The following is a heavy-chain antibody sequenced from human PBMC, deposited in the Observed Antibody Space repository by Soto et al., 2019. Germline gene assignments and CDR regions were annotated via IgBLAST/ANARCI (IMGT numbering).Heavy chain of an antibody. CDR1: GGSISSGGYY. J-gene: IGHJ5*02. V-gene: IGHV4-31*03. CDR3: ARGDCSGGSCYSGNWFDP. Sequence: KTSETLSLTCTVSGGSISSGGYYWSWIRQHPGKGLEWIGYIYYSGSTYYNPSLKSRVTISVDTSKNQFSLKLSSVTAADTAVYYCARGDCSGGSCYSGNWFDPWGQGTLVTVSS. D-gene: IGHD2-15*01. CDR2: IYYSGST.